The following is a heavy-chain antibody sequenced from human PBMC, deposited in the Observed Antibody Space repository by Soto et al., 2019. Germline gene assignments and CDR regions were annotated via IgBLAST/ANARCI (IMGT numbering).Heavy chain of an antibody. CDR2: IIPIFGTA. J-gene: IGHJ4*02. V-gene: IGHV1-69*05. CDR1: GGTFSSYA. Sequence: GASVKVSCNASGGTFSSYAISWVRQAPGQGLEWMGGIIPIFGTANYAQKFQGRVTMTRDTSTTTVYMELSSLKSEDMAVYYCARYDYNGYYFDYWGQGTLVTVSS. D-gene: IGHD4-4*01. CDR3: ARYDYNGYYFDY.